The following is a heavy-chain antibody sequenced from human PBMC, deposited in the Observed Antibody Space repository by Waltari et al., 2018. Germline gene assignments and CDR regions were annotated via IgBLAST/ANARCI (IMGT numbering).Heavy chain of an antibody. Sequence: SGFTFSSYAMSWVRQAPGKGLVWVSAISSSGGSTYYADSVKGRFTISRDNSKNTLYLQMNSLRAEDTAVYYCAKDQDSPLWFGEAHFDYWGQGTLVTVSS. D-gene: IGHD3-10*01. CDR1: GFTFSSYA. J-gene: IGHJ4*02. CDR2: ISSSGGST. CDR3: AKDQDSPLWFGEAHFDY. V-gene: IGHV3-23*01.